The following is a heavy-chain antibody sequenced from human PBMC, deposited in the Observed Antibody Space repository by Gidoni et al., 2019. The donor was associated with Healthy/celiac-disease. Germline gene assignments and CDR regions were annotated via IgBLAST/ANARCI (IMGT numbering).Heavy chain of an antibody. CDR2: IIPIFGTA. V-gene: IGHV1-69*12. J-gene: IGHJ4*02. D-gene: IGHD7-27*01. CDR1: GCTFSSYA. CDR3: APNPAPLRLRSPHQPG. Sequence: QVQLVQSGAEVKKPGSSVKVSCKASGCTFSSYAISWVRQAPGQGLEWMGGIIPIFGTANYAQKFQGRVTITADESTSTAYMELSSLRSEDTAVYYCAPNPAPLRLRSPHQPGWGQGTLVTVSS.